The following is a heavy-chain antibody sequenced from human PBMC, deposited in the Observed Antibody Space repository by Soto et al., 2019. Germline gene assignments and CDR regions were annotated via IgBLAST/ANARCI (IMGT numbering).Heavy chain of an antibody. J-gene: IGHJ6*03. Sequence: ASVKVSCKASGYTFTSYDINWVRQATGQGLEWMGWMNPNSGNTGYAQKFQGRVTMTRNTSISTAYMELSSLRSEDTAVYYCARLKRSVAGTVPWGYMAVWGKGTTVTVSS. V-gene: IGHV1-8*01. CDR2: MNPNSGNT. CDR1: GYTFTSYD. D-gene: IGHD6-19*01. CDR3: ARLKRSVAGTVPWGYMAV.